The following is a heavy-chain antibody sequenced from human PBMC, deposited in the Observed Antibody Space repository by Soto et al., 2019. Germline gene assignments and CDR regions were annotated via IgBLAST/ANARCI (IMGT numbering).Heavy chain of an antibody. CDR1: GASISGFY. CDR2: IYATGTT. D-gene: IGHD1-1*01. J-gene: IGHJ5*02. CDR3: VRDGTKTLRDWFDP. V-gene: IGHV4-4*07. Sequence: PSETLSLTCTVSGASISGFYWSWIRKSAGKGLEWIGRIYATGTTDYNPSLKSRVMMSVDTSKKQFSLKLRSVTAADTAVYYCVRDGTKTLRDWFDPWGQGISVTVSS.